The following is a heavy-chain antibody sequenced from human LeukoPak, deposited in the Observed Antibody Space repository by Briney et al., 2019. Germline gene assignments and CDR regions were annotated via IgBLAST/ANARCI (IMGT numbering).Heavy chain of an antibody. J-gene: IGHJ4*02. CDR1: GCTFSTFD. Sequence: GGSLRLSCAASGCTFSTFDMSWVRQAPGKGLQWVSTISGAGGTTLFADSVKGRFSISRDNSNNKVFLQMNSLRVEDTAVYYCAKASDFDSSGFPIDVFDFWGQGLMVSVAS. D-gene: IGHD3-22*01. CDR3: AKASDFDSSGFPIDVFDF. CDR2: ISGAGGTT. V-gene: IGHV3-23*01.